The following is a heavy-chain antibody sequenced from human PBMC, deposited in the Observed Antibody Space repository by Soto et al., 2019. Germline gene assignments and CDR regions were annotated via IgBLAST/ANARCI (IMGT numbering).Heavy chain of an antibody. J-gene: IGHJ6*02. V-gene: IGHV3-33*01. CDR1: GFTFSSYG. CDR2: IWYDGSNK. CDR3: ARQGQLSHYYSYGMDV. D-gene: IGHD1-1*01. Sequence: QVQLVESGGGVVQPGRSLRLSCAASGFTFSSYGMHWVRQAPGKGLEWVAVIWYDGSNKYYADSVKGRFTISRDNSKNTLYLQMNSLRAEDTAVYYCARQGQLSHYYSYGMDVWGQGTTVTVSS.